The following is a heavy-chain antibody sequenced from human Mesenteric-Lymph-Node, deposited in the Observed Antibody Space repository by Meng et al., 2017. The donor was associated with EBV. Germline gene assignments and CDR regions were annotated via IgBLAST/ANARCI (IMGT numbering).Heavy chain of an antibody. J-gene: IGHJ4*02. Sequence: QVQLGQPGDEVRDPGASVKVCCKASGDTFTSHCISWVRQAPGQGLEWMRCISAYNGKTNYVQRVQGRVTTTSDTSPSTAYMELRSLRSADTAVYYCARGNSIYEVAVNSYDYWGQGTLVTVSS. V-gene: IGHV1-18*01. CDR1: GDTFTSHC. CDR2: ISAYNGKT. D-gene: IGHD6-19*01. CDR3: ARGNSIYEVAVNSYDY.